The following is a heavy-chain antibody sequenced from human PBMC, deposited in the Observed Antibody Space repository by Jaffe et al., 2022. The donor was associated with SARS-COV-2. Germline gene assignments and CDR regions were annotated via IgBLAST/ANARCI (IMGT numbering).Heavy chain of an antibody. D-gene: IGHD2-21*01. V-gene: IGHV1-46*04. J-gene: IGHJ4*02. Sequence: QVQLVQSGAEVKKPGASVKVSCKASGYTFTTKHIHWVRQASGQGFEWMGMINPSGGATFHAQNLGGRVTMTRDTSTSTVYMELSSLRPEDTAVYYCARDGGNWGDSDYWGQGTLVTVSS. CDR1: GYTFTTKH. CDR2: INPSGGAT. CDR3: ARDGGNWGDSDY.